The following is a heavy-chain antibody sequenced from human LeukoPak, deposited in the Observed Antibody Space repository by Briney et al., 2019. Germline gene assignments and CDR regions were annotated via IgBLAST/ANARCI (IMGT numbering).Heavy chain of an antibody. V-gene: IGHV3-48*02. CDR3: ARVMSSHYDILTGGYYFDY. CDR2: ISSSSSTI. J-gene: IGHJ4*02. CDR1: GFTFSSYS. D-gene: IGHD3-9*01. Sequence: PGGSLRLSCAASGFTFSSYSMNWVRQAPGKGLEWVSYISSSSSTIYYADSVKGRFTISRDNAKNSLYLQMNSLRDEDTAVYYCARVMSSHYDILTGGYYFDYWGQGTLVTVSS.